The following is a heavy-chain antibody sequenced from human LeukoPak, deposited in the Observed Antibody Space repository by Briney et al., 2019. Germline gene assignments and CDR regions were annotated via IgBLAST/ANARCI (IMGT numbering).Heavy chain of an antibody. D-gene: IGHD6-13*01. V-gene: IGHV4-59*01. CDR3: ARFLSWRNWFDP. Sequence: SETLSLTCTVSGGSISSYYWSWIRQPPGKGLEWIGCIYYSGSTNYNPSLKSRVTISVDTSKNQFSLKLSSVTAADTAVYYCARFLSWRNWFDPWGQGTLVTVSS. CDR1: GGSISSYY. J-gene: IGHJ5*02. CDR2: IYYSGST.